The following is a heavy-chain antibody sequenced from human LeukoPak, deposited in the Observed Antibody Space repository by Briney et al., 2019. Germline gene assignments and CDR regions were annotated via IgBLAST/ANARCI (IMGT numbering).Heavy chain of an antibody. V-gene: IGHV4-4*07. J-gene: IGHJ4*02. D-gene: IGHD1-26*01. CDR2: IYTSGST. CDR1: GGSISSYY. CDR3: ARENSGSYREFDY. Sequence: PSETLSLTCTVSGGSISSYYWSWIRQPAGKGLEWIGRIYTSGSTNYNASLKSRVSMSVDTSKNQFSLKLSSVTAADTAVFYCARENSGSYREFDYWGEGTLVTVSS.